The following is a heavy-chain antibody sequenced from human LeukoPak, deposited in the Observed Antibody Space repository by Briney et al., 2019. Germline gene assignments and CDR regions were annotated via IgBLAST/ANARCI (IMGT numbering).Heavy chain of an antibody. V-gene: IGHV3-7*01. J-gene: IGHJ4*01. CDR3: TRDGTAPGLYFDL. CDR2: IRQDESEK. D-gene: IGHD6-13*01. Sequence: PGGSLRLSCAVSGFTFSDFWMNWVRQAPGKGLEWVASIRQDESEKTYVDSVKGRFTISRDNTKNSLFLQMNSLRAEDTAVYYCTRDGTAPGLYFDLWGQGTLVTVSS. CDR1: GFTFSDFW.